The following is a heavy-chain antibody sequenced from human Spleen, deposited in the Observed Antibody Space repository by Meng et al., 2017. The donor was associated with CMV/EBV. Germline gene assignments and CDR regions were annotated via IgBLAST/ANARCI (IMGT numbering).Heavy chain of an antibody. D-gene: IGHD6-13*01. CDR1: GYNFGRST. J-gene: IGHJ4*02. Sequence: VKVSCKASGYNFGRSTMNWVRQAPGQGPEWVGWISVYSGNTDYAQNVQGRVTMTADTSTSTAYMELRSLRPDDTAVYYCAKGGTGYSSRTFDSWGQGALVTVSS. CDR2: ISVYSGNT. V-gene: IGHV1-18*04. CDR3: AKGGTGYSSRTFDS.